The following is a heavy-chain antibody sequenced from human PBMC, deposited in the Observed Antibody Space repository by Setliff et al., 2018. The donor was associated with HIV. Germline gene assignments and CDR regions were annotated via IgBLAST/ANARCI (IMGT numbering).Heavy chain of an antibody. CDR2: VYYTGKT. D-gene: IGHD2-15*01. CDR3: ARDLHANYHVVEI. CDR1: GVSIVSGGFY. V-gene: IGHV4-31*03. Sequence: KTSETLSLTCSVSGVSIVSGGFYYSWIRQHPGKGLEWLGTVYYTGKTYYNPSLQSRLTMSADTSKNQLYLKMNSVTVADTAVYFCARDLHANYHVVEIRGPGTMVTRLL. J-gene: IGHJ3*02.